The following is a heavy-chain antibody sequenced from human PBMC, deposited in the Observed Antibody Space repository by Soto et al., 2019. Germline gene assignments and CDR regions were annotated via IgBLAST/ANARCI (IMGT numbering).Heavy chain of an antibody. Sequence: PSVKVSCKASGGTFSSYAISWVRQAPGQGLEWMGGIIPIFGTANYAQKFQGRVTITADESASTAYMELSSLRSEDTAVYYCARVGTVEDIVVVPAAIFGMDVWGQGTTVTVSS. V-gene: IGHV1-69*13. J-gene: IGHJ6*02. CDR1: GGTFSSYA. CDR3: ARVGTVEDIVVVPAAIFGMDV. CDR2: IIPIFGTA. D-gene: IGHD2-2*01.